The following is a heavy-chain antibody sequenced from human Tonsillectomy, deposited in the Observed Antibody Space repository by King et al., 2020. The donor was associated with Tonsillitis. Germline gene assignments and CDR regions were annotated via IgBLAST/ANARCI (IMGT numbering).Heavy chain of an antibody. CDR3: ARDGKKAVAGYFDY. CDR1: GFIFSSHA. D-gene: IGHD6-19*01. CDR2: ISYDGSNK. Sequence: VQLVESGGGVVQPGRSLRLSCTASGFIFSSHAMHLVRQAPGKGLEWVALISYDGSNKYYADSVKGRLTFSRDNSKNTLYLQMNSLRAEDTAVYYCARDGKKAVAGYFDYWGQGTLVTVSS. J-gene: IGHJ4*02. V-gene: IGHV3-30-3*01.